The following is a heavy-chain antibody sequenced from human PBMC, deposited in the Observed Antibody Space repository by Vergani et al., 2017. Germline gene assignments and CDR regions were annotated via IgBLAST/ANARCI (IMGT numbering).Heavy chain of an antibody. V-gene: IGHV1-69*13. D-gene: IGHD3-22*01. J-gene: IGHJ4*02. Sequence: QGQLAQSGAEVKKPGSSVKVSCKASGGTFSSNSISWVRQAPGQGREWMGRIIPIFGTTSYAQKFQGRVTILADESTSTAYMALSSLRSEDTAVYYCARSSGYYSYYFVFWGQGTLVTVSS. CDR1: GGTFSSNS. CDR2: IIPIFGTT. CDR3: ARSSGYYSYYFVF.